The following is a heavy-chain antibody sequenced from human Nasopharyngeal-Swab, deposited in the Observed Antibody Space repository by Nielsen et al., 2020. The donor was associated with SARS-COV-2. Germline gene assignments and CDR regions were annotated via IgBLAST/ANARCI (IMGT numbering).Heavy chain of an antibody. V-gene: IGHV4-34*01. CDR3: ASSSWTRFDY. CDR2: INHSGST. Sequence: SETLSLTCAVYGGSFSGYYWSWIRQPPGKGLEWIGEINHSGSTNYNPSLKSRVTISVDTSKNQFPLKLSSVTAADTAVYYCASSSWTRFDYWGQGTLVTVSS. J-gene: IGHJ4*02. D-gene: IGHD6-13*01. CDR1: GGSFSGYY.